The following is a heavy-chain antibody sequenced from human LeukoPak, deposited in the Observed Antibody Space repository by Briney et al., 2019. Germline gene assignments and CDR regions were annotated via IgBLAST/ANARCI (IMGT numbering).Heavy chain of an antibody. CDR1: GFTVSTNY. J-gene: IGHJ4*02. Sequence: GGSLRLSCVASGFTVSTNYMSWVRQPPGRGLQWISVIYDEGSTNYADSVKGRFTISRDNSKNTVYLQMNTLRAEDTAVYYCARGDYAGYSDFDSWGQGSLATVSS. V-gene: IGHV3-66*01. CDR2: IYDEGST. D-gene: IGHD4-23*01. CDR3: ARGDYAGYSDFDS.